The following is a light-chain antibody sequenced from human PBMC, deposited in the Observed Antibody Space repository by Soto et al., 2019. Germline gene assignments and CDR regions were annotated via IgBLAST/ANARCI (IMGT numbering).Light chain of an antibody. CDR3: HQYFNPRT. Sequence: DTRLTQSPYSLAASVGDRVTITCQASQHISDYLNWYQQKPGKAPNLLIYDGTKLETGVQSRFSGSGSGTEFTFTISSLQPEDTETYYCHQYFNPRTFGGGTKVAIK. J-gene: IGKJ4*01. V-gene: IGKV1-33*01. CDR2: DGT. CDR1: QHISDY.